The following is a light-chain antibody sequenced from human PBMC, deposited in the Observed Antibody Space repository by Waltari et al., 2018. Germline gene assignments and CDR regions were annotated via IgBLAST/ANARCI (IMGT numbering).Light chain of an antibody. J-gene: IGKJ5*01. V-gene: IGKV3-11*01. Sequence: IVLTQSPATLSLSPGERATLSCRASQRVSRYLAWYQQKPGQAPRLLMYDASNRATCIPARFSGSGSGTDFTLTISSLEPEDFAVYYCQQRSKWPFTFGQGTGLEIK. CDR1: QRVSRY. CDR3: QQRSKWPFT. CDR2: DAS.